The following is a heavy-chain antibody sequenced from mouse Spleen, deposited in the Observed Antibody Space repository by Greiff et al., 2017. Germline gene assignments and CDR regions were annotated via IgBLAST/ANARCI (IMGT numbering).Heavy chain of an antibody. CDR2: ISGGGGNT. J-gene: IGHJ1*03. CDR1: GFTFSSYT. Sequence: EVQGVESGGGLVKPGGSLKLSCAASGFTFSSYTMSWVRQTPEKRLEWVATISGGGGNTYYPDSVKGRFTISRDNAKNTLYLQMSSLRSEDTALYYCASRAGYGSSYWYFDVWGTGTTVTVSS. CDR3: ASRAGYGSSYWYFDV. V-gene: IGHV5-9*01. D-gene: IGHD1-1*01.